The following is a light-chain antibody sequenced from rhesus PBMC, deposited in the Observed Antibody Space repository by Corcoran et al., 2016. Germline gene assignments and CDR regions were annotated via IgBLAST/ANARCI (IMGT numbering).Light chain of an antibody. CDR1: QGISSW. J-gene: IGKJ4*01. V-gene: IGKV1-21*01. CDR2: KAP. CDR3: QQYNSAPLT. Sequence: DIQMTQSPSSLSASVGDRVIITCRASQGISSWLAWYQQKPGKAPKLLNHKAPSLQSGIPSRFSGSGSGSGFTLTISSLQPVDFATYYCQQYNSAPLTFGGGTKVELK.